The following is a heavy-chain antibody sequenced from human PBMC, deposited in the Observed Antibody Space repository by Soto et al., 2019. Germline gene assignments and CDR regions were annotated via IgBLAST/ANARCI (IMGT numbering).Heavy chain of an antibody. CDR1: GFTFSSYA. J-gene: IGHJ3*02. CDR2: ISYDGSNK. V-gene: IGHV3-30-3*01. D-gene: IGHD1-1*01. Sequence: RGSLRLSCAASGFTFSSYAMHWVRQAPGKGLEWVAVISYDGSNKYYADSVKGRFTIPRDNSKNTLYLQMNSLRAEDTAVYYCARNNPVGPKNAFDIWGQGTMVTVSS. CDR3: ARNNPVGPKNAFDI.